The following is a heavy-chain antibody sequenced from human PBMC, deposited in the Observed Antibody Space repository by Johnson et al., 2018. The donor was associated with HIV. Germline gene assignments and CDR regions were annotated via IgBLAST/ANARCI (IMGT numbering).Heavy chain of an antibody. CDR1: GFSFSDYY. J-gene: IGHJ3*02. CDR3: ARDSSNSFRFEMYAFDI. CDR2: ISSSDSTI. D-gene: IGHD6-6*01. Sequence: QVQLVESGGGVVQPGRSLRLSCAASGFSFSDYYMSWIRQAPGKGLEWISYISSSDSTIYSADSVQGRFTISRDNSKNTLYLQMNSLRPEDTSVYYCARDSSNSFRFEMYAFDIWGQGTMVTVSS. V-gene: IGHV3-11*04.